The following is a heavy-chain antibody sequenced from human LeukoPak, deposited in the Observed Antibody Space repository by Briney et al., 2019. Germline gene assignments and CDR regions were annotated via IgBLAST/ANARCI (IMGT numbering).Heavy chain of an antibody. Sequence: GRSLRLSCAASGFIYSHYGMHWVRQAPGKGLEWVAVTWSDGSNRFYAGSVKGRFTISRDNSQNTLFLQMNSLRAEDTAMYYCARDAQRGFDYSNSLKYWGHGTLVTVSS. CDR3: ARDAQRGFDYSNSLKY. CDR2: TWSDGSNR. CDR1: GFIYSHYG. D-gene: IGHD4-11*01. V-gene: IGHV3-33*01. J-gene: IGHJ4*01.